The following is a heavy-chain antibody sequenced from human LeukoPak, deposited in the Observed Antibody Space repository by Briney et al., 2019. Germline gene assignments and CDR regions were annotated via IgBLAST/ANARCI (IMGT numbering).Heavy chain of an antibody. D-gene: IGHD3-3*01. CDR2: INPNSGGT. Sequence: GASVKVSCKASGYTFTGYYMHWVRQAPGQGLEWMGWINPNSGGTNYAQKFQGRVTMTRDTSISTAYMELSRLRSDDTAVYYCARDLGKFTIFGVVITSLEIDYWGQGTLVTVSS. V-gene: IGHV1-2*02. CDR1: GYTFTGYY. CDR3: ARDLGKFTIFGVVITSLEIDY. J-gene: IGHJ4*02.